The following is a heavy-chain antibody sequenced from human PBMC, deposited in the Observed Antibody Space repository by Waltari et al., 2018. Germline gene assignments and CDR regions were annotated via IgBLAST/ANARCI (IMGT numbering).Heavy chain of an antibody. V-gene: IGHV4-31*02. CDR3: ARGQYYYDSSGRIPAYE. CDR2: IYYSGST. Sequence: GKGLEWIGYIYYSGSTYYNPSLKSRVTISVDTSKNQFSLKLSSVTAADTAVYYCARGQYYYDSSGRIPAYEWGQGTLVTVSS. J-gene: IGHJ4*02. D-gene: IGHD3-22*01.